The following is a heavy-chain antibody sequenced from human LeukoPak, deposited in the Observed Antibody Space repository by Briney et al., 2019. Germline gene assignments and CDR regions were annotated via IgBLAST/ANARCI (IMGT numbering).Heavy chain of an antibody. D-gene: IGHD2-2*01. Sequence: SVKVSCKASGGTFGSYAISWVRQAPGQGLEWMGRIIPIFGTANYAQKFQGRVTITTDESTSTAYMELSSLRSEDTAVYYCARWGYCSSTSCYGYFDYWGQGTLVTVSS. CDR3: ARWGYCSSTSCYGYFDY. J-gene: IGHJ4*02. V-gene: IGHV1-69*05. CDR1: GGTFGSYA. CDR2: IIPIFGTA.